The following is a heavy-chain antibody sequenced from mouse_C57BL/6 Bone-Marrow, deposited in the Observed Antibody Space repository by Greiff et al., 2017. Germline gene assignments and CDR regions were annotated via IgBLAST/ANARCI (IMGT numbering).Heavy chain of an antibody. CDR2: LNPSSGYS. CDR1: GYTFTSYW. CDR3: ARWRWFYAMDY. J-gene: IGHJ4*01. D-gene: IGHD2-3*01. Sequence: VQLQQSGAELAKPGASVKLFCKASGYTFTSYWLHWVKQRPGQGLEWIGYLNPSSGYSKDNKKYKDKATWTAEKSASTAYMQLSSLTYEDTAVYYGARWRWFYAMDYWGQGTSGTVSS. V-gene: IGHV1-7*01.